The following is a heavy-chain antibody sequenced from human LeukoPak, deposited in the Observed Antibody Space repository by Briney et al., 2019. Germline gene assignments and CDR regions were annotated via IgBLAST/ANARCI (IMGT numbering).Heavy chain of an antibody. D-gene: IGHD3-22*01. CDR3: AREAYDSRASGTFDI. Sequence: PGRSLRLSCAASGFTFSSYAMHWVRQAPGKGLEWVAVISYDGSNKYYADSVKGRFTISRDNSKSTLYLQMNSLRAEDTGVYYCAREAYDSRASGTFDIWGQGTMVTVSS. J-gene: IGHJ3*02. V-gene: IGHV3-30-3*01. CDR2: ISYDGSNK. CDR1: GFTFSSYA.